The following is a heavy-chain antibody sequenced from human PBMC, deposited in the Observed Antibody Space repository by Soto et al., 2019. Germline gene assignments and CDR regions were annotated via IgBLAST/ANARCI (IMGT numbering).Heavy chain of an antibody. CDR2: IILIFGTA. D-gene: IGHD6-13*01. Sequence: QVQLVQSGAEVKKPGSSVKVSCKASGGTFSSYAISWVRQAPGQGLEWMGGIILIFGTANYAQKFQGRVTITADESTSTAYMELSSLRSEDTAVYYCARDGSSWYDTPTVHWFDPWGQGTLVTVSS. CDR3: ARDGSSWYDTPTVHWFDP. CDR1: GGTFSSYA. J-gene: IGHJ5*02. V-gene: IGHV1-69*01.